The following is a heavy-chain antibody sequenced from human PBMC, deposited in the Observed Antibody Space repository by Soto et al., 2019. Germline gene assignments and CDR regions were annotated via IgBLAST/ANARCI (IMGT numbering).Heavy chain of an antibody. J-gene: IGHJ3*02. D-gene: IGHD5-12*01. CDR3: ARDGPRDGYNLDAFDS. CDR2: ISYDGSNK. CDR1: GFTFSSYA. V-gene: IGHV3-30-3*01. Sequence: QVQLVESGGGVVQPGRSLRLSCAASGFTFSSYAMHWVRQAPGKGLEWVAVISYDGSNKYYADSVKGRFTISRDNSKNTLYLQMNSLRAEDTAVYYCARDGPRDGYNLDAFDSWGQGTIVTVSS.